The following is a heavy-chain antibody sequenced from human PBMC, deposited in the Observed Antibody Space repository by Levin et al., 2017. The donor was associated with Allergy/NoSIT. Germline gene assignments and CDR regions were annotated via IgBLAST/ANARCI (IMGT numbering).Heavy chain of an antibody. CDR1: GFTFSSHG. D-gene: IGHD2-2*01. J-gene: IGHJ4*02. CDR3: VKDSRILPAAMLAVATTYFDS. CDR2: ISYDGSKK. V-gene: IGHV3-30*18. Sequence: GGSLRLSCAASGFTFSSHGMHWVRQAPGKGLEWVAVISYDGSKKIYADSVKGRFTISRDNSNNTLFLQMNSLRAEDTAVYYCVKDSRILPAAMLAVATTYFDSWGQGTLVTVSS.